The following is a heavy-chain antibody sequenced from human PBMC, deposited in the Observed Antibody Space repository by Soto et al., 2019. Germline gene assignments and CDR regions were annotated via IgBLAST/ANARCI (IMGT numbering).Heavy chain of an antibody. J-gene: IGHJ6*02. D-gene: IGHD3-10*01. Sequence: GGSLRLSCAASGFTFSSYGMHWVRQAPGKGLEWVAVISYDGSNKYYADSVKGRFTISRDNSKNTLYLQMNSLRAEDTAVYYCAKNRNYNYYGSGSYYTGSYYYYGMDVWGQGTTVTVSS. V-gene: IGHV3-30*18. CDR1: GFTFSSYG. CDR2: ISYDGSNK. CDR3: AKNRNYNYYGSGSYYTGSYYYYGMDV.